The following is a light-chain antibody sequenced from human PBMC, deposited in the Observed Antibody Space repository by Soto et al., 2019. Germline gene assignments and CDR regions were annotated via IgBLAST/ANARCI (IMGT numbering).Light chain of an antibody. Sequence: EIVLTQSPGTPSLSPGERATLSCRASQSVTNNYLDWFQQKPGQAPRLLIYDASIRADGIPDRFSGSGSETDFTLTISRLEPEDSAVYYCQQCSFSPRTFGQGTKVDMK. J-gene: IGKJ1*01. V-gene: IGKV3-20*01. CDR1: QSVTNNY. CDR3: QQCSFSPRT. CDR2: DAS.